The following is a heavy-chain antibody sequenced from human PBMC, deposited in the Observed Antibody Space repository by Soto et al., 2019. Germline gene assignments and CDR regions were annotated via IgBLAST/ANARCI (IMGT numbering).Heavy chain of an antibody. CDR3: VRDRYSSSGWFDP. Sequence: SQTLSLTCAISGDSVSSYSAAWNWIRQSPSGGLEWLGRTYYRSRFFSDYAESVKSRIIINPDTSKNQFSLQLKSVTPEDAAVYYCVRDRYSSSGWFDPWGQGTPVTVSS. J-gene: IGHJ5*02. V-gene: IGHV6-1*01. CDR2: TYYRSRFFS. CDR1: GDSVSSYSAA. D-gene: IGHD3-10*01.